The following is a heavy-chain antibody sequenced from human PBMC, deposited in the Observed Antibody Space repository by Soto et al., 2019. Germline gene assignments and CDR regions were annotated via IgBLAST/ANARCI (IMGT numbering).Heavy chain of an antibody. CDR2: IRSKADNYAT. V-gene: IGHV3-73*01. D-gene: IGHD2-2*01. CDR3: SRQTVSCHDY. Sequence: EVQLVESGGGLVQPGGSLKLSCAASGFTFSGSHMHWVRQASGKGLEWVGHIRSKADNYATANAASVNGRFLISRDDSKIPAYLQRNSRNTEDTAVYYCSRQTVSCHDYWGQGILVTVSS. CDR1: GFTFSGSH. J-gene: IGHJ4*02.